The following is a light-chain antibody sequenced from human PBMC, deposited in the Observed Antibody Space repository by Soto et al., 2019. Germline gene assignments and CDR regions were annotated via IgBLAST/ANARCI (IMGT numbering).Light chain of an antibody. CDR1: QSISSY. CDR2: AAS. Sequence: DIQMTQSPSSVSTSVVERVTITCRASQSISSYLNWYQQKPGKAPKLLIYAASSLQSGVPARFSGSGSGTDFTLTISSLQPEDFVTYYCQQSYSTPITFGQGTRLAMK. V-gene: IGKV1-39*01. J-gene: IGKJ5*01. CDR3: QQSYSTPIT.